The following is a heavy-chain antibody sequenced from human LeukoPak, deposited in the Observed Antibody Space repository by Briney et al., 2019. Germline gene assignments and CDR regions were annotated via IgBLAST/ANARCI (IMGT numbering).Heavy chain of an antibody. V-gene: IGHV3-72*01. Sequence: GGSLRLSCAASGFTFSSYEMNWVRQAPGKGLEWVGRIRNKANTYTTDYAASVKDRFTISRDDSKKSLYLEMNSLKTEDTAVYYCARVSTTALDYWGQGILVTVSS. CDR2: IRNKANTYTT. D-gene: IGHD5-18*01. J-gene: IGHJ4*02. CDR1: GFTFSSYE. CDR3: ARVSTTALDY.